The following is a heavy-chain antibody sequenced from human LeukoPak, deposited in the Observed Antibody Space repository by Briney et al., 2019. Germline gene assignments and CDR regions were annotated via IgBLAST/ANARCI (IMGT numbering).Heavy chain of an antibody. Sequence: PGGSLRLSCEVSGFIFENYAMHWVRQAPGKGLEWVAVISSDGSDKYHADAVTGRLTISRDISKNTLHLQMQSLRAEDTAVYYRARQGKAPRLFHSFKGVWGKGTPANV. CDR3: ARQGKAPRLFHSFKGV. J-gene: IGHJ6*03. CDR2: ISSDGSDK. V-gene: IGHV3-30*01. CDR1: GFIFENYA.